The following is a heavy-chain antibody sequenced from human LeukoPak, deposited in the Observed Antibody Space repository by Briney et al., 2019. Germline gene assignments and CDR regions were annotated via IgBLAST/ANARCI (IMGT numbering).Heavy chain of an antibody. D-gene: IGHD2-15*01. CDR2: IYYSGST. J-gene: IGHJ4*02. CDR1: GGSISSYY. V-gene: IGHV4-59*13. CDR3: ARGRGYCSGVSCPPGH. Sequence: SETLSLTCTVSGGSISSYYWSWIRQPPGKGLEWIAYIYYSGSTNYNPSLKSRVTISVDTSKNQFSLKLSSVTAADTAVYYCARGRGYCSGVSCPPGHWGQGALVTVSS.